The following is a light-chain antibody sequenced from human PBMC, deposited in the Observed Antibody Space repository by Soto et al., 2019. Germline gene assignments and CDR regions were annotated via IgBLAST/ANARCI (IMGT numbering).Light chain of an antibody. J-gene: IGLJ1*01. CDR3: SSFADSSARDYV. Sequence: QSVLTQPASVSGSPGQSVTISCTGTSRDIGAYDYVSWYQQHPGGVPKLLIYDVSSRPSGVSSRFSGSKSGNTASLTIPGLQADDESHYYCSSFADSSARDYVFGGGTKVTVL. V-gene: IGLV2-14*03. CDR1: SRDIGAYDY. CDR2: DVS.